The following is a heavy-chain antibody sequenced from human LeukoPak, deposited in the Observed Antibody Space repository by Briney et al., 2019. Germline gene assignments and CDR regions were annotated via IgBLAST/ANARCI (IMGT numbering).Heavy chain of an antibody. Sequence: GGSLKISCQGSGYSFTSYWISWVRQMPGKGLEWMGRIDPSDSYTNYSPSFQGHVTISADKSISTAYLQWSSLKASDTAMYYCALTMVRGVIEAFDIWGQGTMVTVSS. D-gene: IGHD3-10*01. V-gene: IGHV5-10-1*01. CDR2: IDPSDSYT. CDR1: GYSFTSYW. CDR3: ALTMVRGVIEAFDI. J-gene: IGHJ3*02.